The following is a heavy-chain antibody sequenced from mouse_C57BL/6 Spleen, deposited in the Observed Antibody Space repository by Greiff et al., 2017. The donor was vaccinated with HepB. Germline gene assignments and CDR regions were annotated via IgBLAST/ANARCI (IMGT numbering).Heavy chain of an antibody. CDR2: INPSSGYT. V-gene: IGHV1-7*01. D-gene: IGHD2-4*01. CDR3: ARSGEYDYVRFAY. J-gene: IGHJ3*01. Sequence: VQLQQSGAELAKPGASVKLSCKASGYTFTSYWMHWVKQRPGQGLEWIGYINPSSGYTKYNQKFKDKATLTADKFSSTAYMQLSSLTYEDSAVYYCARSGEYDYVRFAYWGQGTLVTVSA. CDR1: GYTFTSYW.